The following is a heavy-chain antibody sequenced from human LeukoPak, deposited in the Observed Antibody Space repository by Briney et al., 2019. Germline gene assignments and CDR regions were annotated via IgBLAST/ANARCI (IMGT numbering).Heavy chain of an antibody. CDR1: GSSISPYY. J-gene: IGHJ2*01. Sequence: PSETLSLTCTVSGSSISPYYWSWIRQPPGKGLECIGYIYYSGSTNYSPSLKSRVTISVDTSKNQFSLKLSSVTAADTAVYYCARGGWSLDLWGRGTLVTVSS. V-gene: IGHV4-59*01. CDR3: ARGGWSLDL. CDR2: IYYSGST. D-gene: IGHD3-16*01.